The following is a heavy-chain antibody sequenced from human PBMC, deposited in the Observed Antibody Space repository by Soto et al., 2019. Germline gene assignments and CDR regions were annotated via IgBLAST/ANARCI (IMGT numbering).Heavy chain of an antibody. J-gene: IGHJ6*02. V-gene: IGHV4-31*02. Sequence: PSETLSLTCTVSDASINSGGYYWSWIRQHPGKGLEWIGFIYYSGTTYYNPSLKSRVTTSVDTSKNQFSLRLSSVTAADTAVYYCARGRPAEYSSGWPNYYGMDVWGQGTTVTVS. D-gene: IGHD6-19*01. CDR2: IYYSGTT. CDR3: ARGRPAEYSSGWPNYYGMDV. CDR1: DASINSGGYY.